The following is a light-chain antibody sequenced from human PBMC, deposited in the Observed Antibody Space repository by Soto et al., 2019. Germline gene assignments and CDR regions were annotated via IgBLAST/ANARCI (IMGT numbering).Light chain of an antibody. J-gene: IGKJ1*01. Sequence: DIQMTQSPSTLSASVGDRVTIICRASQSISSWLAWYQQKPGKAPKLLIYKASSLESGVPSRFSGSGSGTEFTLTISGLQPDDFATYYCQQYNSYWMFGQGTKVEIK. CDR3: QQYNSYWM. CDR1: QSISSW. CDR2: KAS. V-gene: IGKV1-5*03.